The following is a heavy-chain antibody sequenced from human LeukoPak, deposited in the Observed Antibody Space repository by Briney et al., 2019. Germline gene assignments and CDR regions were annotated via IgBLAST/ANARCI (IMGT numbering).Heavy chain of an antibody. V-gene: IGHV4-59*08. CDR3: ARHRIAARPLFDY. J-gene: IGHJ4*02. D-gene: IGHD6-6*01. Sequence: SETLSLTCTVSGGSISSYYWSWIRQPPWKGLEWIGYIYYSGSTNYNPSLKSRVTISVDTSKNQFSLKLSSVTAADTAVYYCARHRIAARPLFDYWGQGTLVTVSS. CDR1: GGSISSYY. CDR2: IYYSGST.